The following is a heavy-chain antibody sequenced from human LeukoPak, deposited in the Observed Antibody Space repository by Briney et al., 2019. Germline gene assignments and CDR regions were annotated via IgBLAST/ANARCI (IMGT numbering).Heavy chain of an antibody. CDR2: IYHSGST. J-gene: IGHJ4*02. CDR1: GGSISSGGYS. D-gene: IGHD1-26*01. CDR3: ARGQWELPD. V-gene: IGHV4-30-2*01. Sequence: SETLSLTCAVSGGSISSGGYSWSWIRQPPGKGLEWIGYIYHSGSTYYNPSLKTRVTISLDTSKNQFSLKLSSVTAADTAVYYCARGQWELPDWGQGTLVTVSS.